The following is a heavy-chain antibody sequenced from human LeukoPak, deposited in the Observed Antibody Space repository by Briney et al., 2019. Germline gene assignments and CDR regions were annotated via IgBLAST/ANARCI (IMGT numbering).Heavy chain of an antibody. CDR1: GFTFSSYA. CDR2: ISGSGGST. D-gene: IGHD3-22*01. Sequence: SGGSLRLSCTASGFTFSSYAMSWVRQAPGKGLEWVSAISGSGGSTYYADSVKGRFTISRDNSKNTLYLQMNSLRAEDTAVYYCAKGDTYYYDSSGSYFDYWGQGTLVTVSS. J-gene: IGHJ4*02. CDR3: AKGDTYYYDSSGSYFDY. V-gene: IGHV3-23*01.